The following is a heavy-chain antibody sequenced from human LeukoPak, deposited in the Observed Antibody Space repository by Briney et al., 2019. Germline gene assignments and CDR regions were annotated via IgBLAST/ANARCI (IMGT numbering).Heavy chain of an antibody. CDR3: ANLGDDYGDYKDY. CDR1: GFTFSSYA. V-gene: IGHV3-23*01. Sequence: SGGSLRLSCAASGFTFSSYAMSWVRLAPGKGLEWVSAISGSGGSTYYADSVKGRFTISRDNSKNTLYLQMNSLRAEDTAVYYCANLGDDYGDYKDYWGQGTLVTVSS. D-gene: IGHD4-17*01. CDR2: ISGSGGST. J-gene: IGHJ4*02.